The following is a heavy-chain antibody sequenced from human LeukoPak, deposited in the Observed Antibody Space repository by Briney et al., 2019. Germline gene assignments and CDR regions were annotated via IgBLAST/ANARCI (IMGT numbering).Heavy chain of an antibody. D-gene: IGHD3-22*01. CDR2: ISPNSGGT. J-gene: IGHJ4*02. CDR1: GYTFTGYY. CDR3: ARASAYYDSSGYYQRGDY. V-gene: IGHV1-2*02. Sequence: ASVKVSCKASGYTFTGYYMHWVRQAPGQGLEWMGWISPNSGGTNYAQKSQGRVTMTRDTSISTAYMELSRLRSDDTAVYYCARASAYYDSSGYYQRGDYWGQGTLVTVSS.